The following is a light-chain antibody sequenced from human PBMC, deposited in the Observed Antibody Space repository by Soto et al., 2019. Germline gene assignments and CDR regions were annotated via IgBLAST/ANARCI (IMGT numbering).Light chain of an antibody. Sequence: DIQMTQSPTSLSASVGDRVTITCRASQDIRNFVAWYQQKPGKAPKLLIYAASTLQSGVPSRFSGSGSGTDFPLTINSLQPEDVATYSCQNYSSVPVFGPSTNVEIK. J-gene: IGKJ3*01. CDR1: QDIRNF. V-gene: IGKV1-27*01. CDR3: QNYSSVPV. CDR2: AAS.